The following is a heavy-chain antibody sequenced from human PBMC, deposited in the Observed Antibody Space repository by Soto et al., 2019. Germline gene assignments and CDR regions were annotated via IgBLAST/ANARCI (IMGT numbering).Heavy chain of an antibody. D-gene: IGHD1-7*01. J-gene: IGHJ6*02. CDR3: ARRPITGTTDYYYYGMDA. CDR2: ISSSGSYI. V-gene: IGHV3-21*01. CDR1: GFTFSTYS. Sequence: GGSLRLSCAASGFTFSTYSMNWVRQAPGKGLEWVSSISSSGSYIFYADSVKGRFTISRDNAKNSLYLHMNSLRAEDTAVYYCARRPITGTTDYYYYGMDAWGQGTTVTVSS.